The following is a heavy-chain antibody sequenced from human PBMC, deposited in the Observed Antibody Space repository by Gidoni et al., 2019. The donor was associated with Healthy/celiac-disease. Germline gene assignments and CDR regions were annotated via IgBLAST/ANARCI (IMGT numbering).Heavy chain of an antibody. CDR3: ARDGHYSSSWYGDY. V-gene: IGHV3-7*03. J-gene: IGHJ4*02. Sequence: EVQLVVSGGGLVQPGGSLRLSCAASGFTFSSYWMSWVRQAPGKGLEWVANIKQDGSEKYYVDSVKGRFTISRDNAKNSLYLQMNSLRAEDTAVYYCARDGHYSSSWYGDYWGQGTLVTVSS. CDR1: GFTFSSYW. D-gene: IGHD6-13*01. CDR2: IKQDGSEK.